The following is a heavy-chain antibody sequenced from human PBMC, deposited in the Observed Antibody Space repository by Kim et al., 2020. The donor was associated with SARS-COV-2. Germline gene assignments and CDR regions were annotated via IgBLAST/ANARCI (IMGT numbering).Heavy chain of an antibody. CDR2: IKQDGSEK. CDR1: GFTFSSYW. J-gene: IGHJ4*02. V-gene: IGHV3-7*01. D-gene: IGHD5-18*01. CDR3: ARGVGGYSIYYFDY. Sequence: GGSLRLSCAASGFTFSSYWMSWVRQAPGKGLEWVANIKQDGSEKYYVDSVKGRFTISRDNAKNSLYLQMNSLRAEDTAVYYCARGVGGYSIYYFDYWGQGTLVTVSS.